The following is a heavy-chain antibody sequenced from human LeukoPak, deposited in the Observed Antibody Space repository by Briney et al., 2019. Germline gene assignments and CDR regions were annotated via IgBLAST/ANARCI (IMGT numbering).Heavy chain of an antibody. V-gene: IGHV4-61*05. J-gene: IGHJ5*02. CDR1: GDSISRSGYF. CDR3: ARLASRGGATTICGDP. D-gene: IGHD1-26*01. CDR2: IYYSGST. Sequence: PSETLSLTYTVSGDSISRSGYFWGWIRQPPGKGLEWIGYIYYSGSTNYNPSLKSRVTISVDTSKNQFSLKLSSVTAADTAVYYCARLASRGGATTICGDPWGQGTLVTVSS.